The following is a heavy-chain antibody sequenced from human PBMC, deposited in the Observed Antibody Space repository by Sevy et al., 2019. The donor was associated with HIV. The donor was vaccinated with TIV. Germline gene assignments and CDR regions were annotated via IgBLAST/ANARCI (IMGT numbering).Heavy chain of an antibody. CDR1: GIIFTSSG. J-gene: IGHJ6*02. CDR2: ISYHGRDK. CDR3: ATHFTGYNGMDV. V-gene: IGHV3-30*03. D-gene: IGHD3-9*01. Sequence: GGYLRLSCVVSGIIFTSSGMHWVRQAPGKGLEWVAVISYHGRDKLYADSVKGRFTISRDNSKNILYLQMNGLRIEDTAVYYCATHFTGYNGMDVWGQGTMVTVSS.